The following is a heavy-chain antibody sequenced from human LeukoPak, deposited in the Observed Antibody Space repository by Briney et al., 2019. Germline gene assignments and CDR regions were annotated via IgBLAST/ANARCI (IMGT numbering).Heavy chain of an antibody. V-gene: IGHV3-53*01. Sequence: GGSLRLSCAASGFIVSRNYMSWVRQAPGKGLEGVSVIYSGGSTYYADPVKGRFSISRDNSENTLYLQMNSLRAEDTAVYYCARGDLGHSSGWFLDYWGQGILVTVSS. J-gene: IGHJ4*02. CDR3: ARGDLGHSSGWFLDY. CDR1: GFIVSRNY. D-gene: IGHD6-19*01. CDR2: IYSGGST.